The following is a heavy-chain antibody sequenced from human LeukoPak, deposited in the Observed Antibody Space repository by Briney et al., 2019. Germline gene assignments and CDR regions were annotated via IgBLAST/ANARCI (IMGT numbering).Heavy chain of an antibody. V-gene: IGHV4-4*07. Sequence: PSETLSLTCTVSGGSISSYYWSWIRQPAGKGLEWIGRIYTSGSTTYNPSLKSRVTMSVDTSKNQFSLKLSSVTAADTAVYYCARGPYDILTGYGEYYYYGMDVWGQGTTVTVSS. CDR2: IYTSGST. D-gene: IGHD3-9*01. J-gene: IGHJ6*02. CDR3: ARGPYDILTGYGEYYYYGMDV. CDR1: GGSISSYY.